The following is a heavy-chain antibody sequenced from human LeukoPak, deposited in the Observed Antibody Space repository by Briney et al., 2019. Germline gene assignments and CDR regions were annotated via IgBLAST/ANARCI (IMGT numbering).Heavy chain of an antibody. V-gene: IGHV1-46*01. CDR2: INPSGGSA. D-gene: IGHD3-16*01. Sequence: ASVKVSCKASGYTFTSYGISWVRQAPGQGLEWMGIINPSGGSASYAQKFQGRVTMTRDTSTSTVYMELSSLRSEDTAVYYCARDAVITFGGVNNWFDPWGQGTLVTVSS. CDR3: ARDAVITFGGVNNWFDP. J-gene: IGHJ5*02. CDR1: GYTFTSYG.